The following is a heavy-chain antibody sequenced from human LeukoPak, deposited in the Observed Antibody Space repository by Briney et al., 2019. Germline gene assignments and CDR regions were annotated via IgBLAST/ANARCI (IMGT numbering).Heavy chain of an antibody. J-gene: IGHJ4*02. Sequence: SVEVSCKASGGTFSSYAISWVRQAPGQGLEWMGGIIPIFGTPNYAQKFQGRVTITADESTSTAYMELSSLRSEDTAVYYCAREGFVLFDYWGQGTLVTVSS. CDR3: AREGFVLFDY. V-gene: IGHV1-69*13. CDR1: GGTFSSYA. D-gene: IGHD3-10*01. CDR2: IIPIFGTP.